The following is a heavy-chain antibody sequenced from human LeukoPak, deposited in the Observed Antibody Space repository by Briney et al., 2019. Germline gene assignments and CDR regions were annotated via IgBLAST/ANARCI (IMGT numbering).Heavy chain of an antibody. J-gene: IGHJ5*02. D-gene: IGHD2-15*01. CDR2: IYYSGNT. Sequence: PSETLSLTCTVSGGSISPYYWSWIRQPPGKGLEWLGYIYYSGNTEYKPSLKSRVTMSVDTSKNQFSLNLNSVTAADTAVYYCARDPLVVVTNRGWFDPWGQGTLVTVSS. CDR1: GGSISPYY. V-gene: IGHV4-59*12. CDR3: ARDPLVVVTNRGWFDP.